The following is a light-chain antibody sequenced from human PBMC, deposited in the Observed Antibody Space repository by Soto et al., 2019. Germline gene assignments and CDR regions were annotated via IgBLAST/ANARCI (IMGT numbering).Light chain of an antibody. V-gene: IGLV2-8*01. J-gene: IGLJ7*01. Sequence: QSALAQPPSASGSPGQSVTISCTGSGSDIGAYNFVSWYQQLPGKAPKLMISAVSQRPSGVPDRFSGSKSGNTASLTISGLQADDEADYFCCSYTASDIWVFGGGTQLTVL. CDR2: AVS. CDR3: CSYTASDIWV. CDR1: GSDIGAYNF.